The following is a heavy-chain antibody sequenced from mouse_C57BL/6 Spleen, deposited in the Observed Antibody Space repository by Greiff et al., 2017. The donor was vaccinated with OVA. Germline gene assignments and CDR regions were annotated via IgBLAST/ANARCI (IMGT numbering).Heavy chain of an antibody. CDR3: ARKDYGDENYFDY. J-gene: IGHJ2*01. Sequence: VQLQQSGPELVKPGASVKISCKASGYSFTGYYMNWVKQSPEKSLEWIGEINPSTGGTTYNQKFKAKATLTVDKSSSTAYMQLKSLTSEDSAVYYCARKDYGDENYFDYWGQGTTLTVSS. CDR2: INPSTGGT. D-gene: IGHD2-13*01. V-gene: IGHV1-42*01. CDR1: GYSFTGYY.